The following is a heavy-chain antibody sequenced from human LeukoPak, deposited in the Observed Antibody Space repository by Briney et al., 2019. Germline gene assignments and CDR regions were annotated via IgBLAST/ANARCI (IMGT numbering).Heavy chain of an antibody. D-gene: IGHD3-22*01. CDR2: IIPILGIA. V-gene: IGHV1-69*04. CDR3: ASAHYYDSSDRLGGHFDY. CDR1: GGTFSSYA. J-gene: IGHJ4*02. Sequence: ASVKVSCKASGGTFSSYAISWVRQAPGQGLEWMGRIIPILGIANYAQEFQGRVTITADKSTSTAYMELSSLRSEDTAVYYCASAHYYDSSDRLGGHFDYWGQGTLVTVSS.